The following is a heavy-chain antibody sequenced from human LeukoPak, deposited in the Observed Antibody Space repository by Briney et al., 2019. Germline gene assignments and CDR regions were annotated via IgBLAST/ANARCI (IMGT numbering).Heavy chain of an antibody. CDR1: GGSISSYY. D-gene: IGHD3-10*01. CDR2: IYCSGST. Sequence: SETLSLTCTVSGGSISSYYWSWIRQPPGKGLEWIGYIYCSGSTNYNPSLKSRVTISVDTSKNQFSLKLSSVTAADTAVYYCARDSLWFGSGMDVWGKGTTVTVSS. CDR3: ARDSLWFGSGMDV. J-gene: IGHJ6*04. V-gene: IGHV4-59*01.